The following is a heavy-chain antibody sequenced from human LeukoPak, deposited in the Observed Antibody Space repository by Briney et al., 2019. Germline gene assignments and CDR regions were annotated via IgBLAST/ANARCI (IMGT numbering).Heavy chain of an antibody. CDR2: VFYNGKT. V-gene: IGHV4-39*07. CDR1: GYSVSSSDYY. J-gene: IGHJ4*02. Sequence: SETLSLACSVSGYSVSSSDYYWGWIRQSPGTGLEWIGDVFYNGKTNYNPSLRGRVTISIDTSRNQFSPRLTSLTAADTAVYYCARIFDSWGQGTLVTVSS. CDR3: ARIFDS.